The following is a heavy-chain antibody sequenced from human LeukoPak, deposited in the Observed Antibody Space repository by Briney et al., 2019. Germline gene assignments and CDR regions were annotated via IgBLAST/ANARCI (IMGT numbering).Heavy chain of an antibody. Sequence: PGGSLRLSCAASGFTFSSYGMHWVRQAPGKGLEWVAVIWYDGSNKYYADSVKGRFTISRDNSKNTLYLQMNSLGAEDTAVYYCARVSGSEDYYYFDYWGQGTLVTVSS. J-gene: IGHJ4*02. CDR2: IWYDGSNK. CDR3: ARVSGSEDYYYFDY. CDR1: GFTFSSYG. D-gene: IGHD1-26*01. V-gene: IGHV3-33*01.